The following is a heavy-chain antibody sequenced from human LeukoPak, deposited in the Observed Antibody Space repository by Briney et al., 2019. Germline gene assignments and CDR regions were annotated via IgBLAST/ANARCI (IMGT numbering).Heavy chain of an antibody. D-gene: IGHD5-24*01. J-gene: IGHJ4*02. CDR2: IKQDDSEE. CDR1: GFTFTTYW. Sequence: GGSLRLSCAASGFTFTTYWMMWVRQAPGKGLEWVAKIKQDDSEEYYVDSVRGRFTISRDNAKNSVYLQMNSLRAEDTAVYYCATRNNGCPYHWGQGTLVTVSS. CDR3: ATRNNGCPYH. V-gene: IGHV3-7*01.